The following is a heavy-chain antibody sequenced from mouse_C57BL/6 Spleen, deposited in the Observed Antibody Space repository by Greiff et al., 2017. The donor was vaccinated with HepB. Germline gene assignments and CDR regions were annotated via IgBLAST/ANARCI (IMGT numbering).Heavy chain of an antibody. V-gene: IGHV3-6*01. CDR1: GYSITSGYY. J-gene: IGHJ1*03. D-gene: IGHD1-1*01. CDR3: AREGLYYGSSSGYFDV. Sequence: EVQRVESGPGLVKPSQSLSLTCSVTGYSITSGYYWNWIRQFPGNKLEWMGYISYDGSNNYNPSLKNRISITRDTSKNQFFLKLNSVTTEDTATYYCAREGLYYGSSSGYFDVWGTGTTVTVSS. CDR2: ISYDGSN.